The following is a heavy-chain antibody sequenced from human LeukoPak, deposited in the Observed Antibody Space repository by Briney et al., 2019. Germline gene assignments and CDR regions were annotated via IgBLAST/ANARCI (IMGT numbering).Heavy chain of an antibody. CDR1: GYTFTSYY. CDR2: INPSGGST. V-gene: IGHV1-46*01. Sequence: GASVKVSCKASGYTFTSYYMHWVRQAPGQGPEWMGIINPSGGSTSYAQKFQGRVTMTRDTSISTAYMELSRLRSDDTAVYYCARGDPLGPGQYWGQGTLVTVSS. CDR3: ARGDPLGPGQY. D-gene: IGHD2-21*02. J-gene: IGHJ4*02.